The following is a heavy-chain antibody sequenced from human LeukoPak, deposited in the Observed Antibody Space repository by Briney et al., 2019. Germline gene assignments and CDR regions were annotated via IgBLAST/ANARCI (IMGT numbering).Heavy chain of an antibody. CDR2: IYHSGST. CDR1: GYSISSGYY. V-gene: IGHV4-38-2*01. Sequence: SETLSLTCAVSGYSISSGYYWGWIQQPPGKGLEWIGSIYHSGSTYYNPSLKSRVTISVDTSKNQFSLKLSSVTAADTAVYYCATQPDPYVHWFDPWGQGTLVTVSS. D-gene: IGHD3-10*02. CDR3: ATQPDPYVHWFDP. J-gene: IGHJ5*02.